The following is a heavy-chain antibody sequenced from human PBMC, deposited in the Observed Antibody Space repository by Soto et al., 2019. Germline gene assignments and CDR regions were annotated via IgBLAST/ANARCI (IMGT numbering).Heavy chain of an antibody. CDR3: ARGFPLWFDP. D-gene: IGHD3-16*02. CDR2: INACNCNT. CDR1: GNTFTNYA. V-gene: IGHV1-3*01. J-gene: IGHJ5*02. Sequence: ASVKVSCKASGNTFTNYAMHWVRQAPGQRLEKMGWINACNCNTKYSQKFQGRVTISRDTSASSSYMELSCLSFVVTAVYYCARGFPLWFDPWGQGTLVTVSS.